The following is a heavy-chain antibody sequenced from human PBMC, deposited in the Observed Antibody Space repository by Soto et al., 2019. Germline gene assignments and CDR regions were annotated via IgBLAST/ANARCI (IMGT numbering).Heavy chain of an antibody. J-gene: IGHJ6*02. D-gene: IGHD3-3*01. CDR2: IYYSGST. V-gene: IGHV4-39*01. CDR3: ASLLIFGPKGYYYYYYGMDV. Sequence: SETLSLTCTVSGGSISSSSYYWGWIRQPPGKGLEWIGSIYYSGSTYYNPSLKSRVTISVDTFKNQFSLKLSSVTAADTAVYYCASLLIFGPKGYYYYYYGMDVWGQGTTVTVSS. CDR1: GGSISSSSYY.